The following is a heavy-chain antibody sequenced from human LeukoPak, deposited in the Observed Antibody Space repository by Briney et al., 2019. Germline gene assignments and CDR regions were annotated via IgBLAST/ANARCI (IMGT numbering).Heavy chain of an antibody. V-gene: IGHV3-23*01. CDR2: ISGSGGST. D-gene: IGHD5-12*01. J-gene: IGHJ4*02. Sequence: GGSLRLSCAASGFTFSSYAMSWVRQAPGKGLEWVSAISGSGGSTYYADSVKGRFTISRDNSKNTLYLQINSLRAEDTAVYYCAKHLWLREYYFDYWGQGTLVTVSS. CDR1: GFTFSSYA. CDR3: AKHLWLREYYFDY.